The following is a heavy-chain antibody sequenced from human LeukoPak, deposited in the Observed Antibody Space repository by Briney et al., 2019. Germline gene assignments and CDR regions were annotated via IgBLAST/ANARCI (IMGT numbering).Heavy chain of an antibody. CDR1: GYTFTSYG. D-gene: IGHD6-19*01. J-gene: IGHJ4*02. V-gene: IGHV1-18*01. CDR3: ARTTVAGGWDY. Sequence: ASVKVSCKASGYTFTSYGISWVRQAPGQGLEWMGWISAYNGNTNYAQKLQGRVTMTTDTSTSAAYMELRSLRSDNTAVYYCARTTVAGGWDYWGQGSLVTVPS. CDR2: ISAYNGNT.